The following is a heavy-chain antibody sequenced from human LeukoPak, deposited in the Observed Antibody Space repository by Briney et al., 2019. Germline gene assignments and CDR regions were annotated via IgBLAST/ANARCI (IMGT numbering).Heavy chain of an antibody. V-gene: IGHV3-23*01. D-gene: IGHD6-19*01. CDR1: GFTFSGYA. CDR3: GKDSSGWHTYYFDY. CDR2: ISGSGGST. Sequence: PGGTLRLSCAASGFTFSGYAMTWVRQAPGKGLEWVSAISGSGGSTYYADSVKGRFTISRDNSKNTLYLQMNSLRAEDTAVYYCGKDSSGWHTYYFDYWGQGTLVTVSS. J-gene: IGHJ4*02.